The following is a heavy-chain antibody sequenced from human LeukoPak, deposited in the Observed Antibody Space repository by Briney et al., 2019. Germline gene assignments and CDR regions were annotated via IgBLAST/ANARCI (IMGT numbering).Heavy chain of an antibody. Sequence: SVKVSCKASGYTFTSYGISWVRQAPGQGLEWMGGIIPILGTTNYAQKFQGRVTVTADESTSTAYMELSSLRSEDTAVYYCAKSYRTYYYYYMDVWGKGTTVTISS. V-gene: IGHV1-69*13. J-gene: IGHJ6*03. CDR3: AKSYRTYYYYYMDV. D-gene: IGHD1-26*01. CDR1: GYTFTSYG. CDR2: IIPILGTT.